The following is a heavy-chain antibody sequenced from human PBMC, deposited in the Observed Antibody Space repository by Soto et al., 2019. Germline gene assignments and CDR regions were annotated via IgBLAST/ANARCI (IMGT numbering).Heavy chain of an antibody. V-gene: IGHV1-58*01. D-gene: IGHD2-2*01. Sequence: SVKVSCKASGFTFTSSAVQWVRQARGQRLEWIGWIVVGSGNTNYAQKFQERVTITRDMSTSTAYMELSSLRSEDTAVYYCAAASVVVVPAARFDPWGQGTLVTVSS. CDR3: AAASVVVVPAARFDP. J-gene: IGHJ5*02. CDR2: IVVGSGNT. CDR1: GFTFTSSA.